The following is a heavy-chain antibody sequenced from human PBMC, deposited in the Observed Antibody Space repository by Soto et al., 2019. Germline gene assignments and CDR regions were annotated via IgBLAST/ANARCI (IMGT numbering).Heavy chain of an antibody. J-gene: IGHJ4*02. CDR3: ARSVAVPGAHIDY. V-gene: IGHV4-59*01. CDR1: GGSISGSY. CDR2: VYYTGST. D-gene: IGHD6-19*01. Sequence: PSETLSLTCSVSGGSISGSYWSWIRHSPGKGLEWLGYVYYTGSTNYSPSLRSRVSISVDTSKNEFSLRLSSVTAADTAVYFCARSVAVPGAHIDYWAQGTQVTVSS.